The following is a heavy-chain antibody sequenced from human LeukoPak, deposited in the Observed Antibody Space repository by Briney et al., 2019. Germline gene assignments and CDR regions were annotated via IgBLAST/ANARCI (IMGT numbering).Heavy chain of an antibody. V-gene: IGHV4-4*07. Sequence: SETLSLTCSVSGGSINGYYWSWIRHPVEKRLEWIGRIYSSGGANYNPSLKSSVTISVDKSRKQFSLRLTSVTAADTALYYCAREADWSLAHCYWGSDEAYFFDYCGRGTLVTVSS. J-gene: IGHJ4*02. CDR3: AREADWSLAHCYWGSDEAYFFDY. CDR2: IYSSGGA. CDR1: GGSINGYY. D-gene: IGHD2-15*01.